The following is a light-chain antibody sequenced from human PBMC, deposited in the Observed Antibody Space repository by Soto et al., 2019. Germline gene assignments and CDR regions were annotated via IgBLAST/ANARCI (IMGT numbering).Light chain of an antibody. CDR3: QQSYSTTWT. CDR2: AAS. V-gene: IGKV1-39*01. CDR1: QGFSTY. Sequence: DIQMTQSPSSLSASVGDRVTITCRASQGFSTYLNWYQRKPGNAPKLLIYAASTLQSGVPSRFSGSGSETDFTLTISSLQPEDFATYSCQQSYSTTWTFGQGTKVDIK. J-gene: IGKJ1*01.